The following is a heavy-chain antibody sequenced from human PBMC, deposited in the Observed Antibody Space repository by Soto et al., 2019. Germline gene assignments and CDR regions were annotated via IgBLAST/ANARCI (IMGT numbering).Heavy chain of an antibody. D-gene: IGHD2-21*02. J-gene: IGHJ6*02. CDR1: GYSFTSYW. Sequence: GESLKISCKGSGYSFTSYWIGWVRQMPGKGLEWMGIIYPGDSDTRYSPSFQGQVTISADKSISTAYLQWSSLKASDTAMYYCARPGVTADEYYYYGMDVWGQGTTVTVSS. CDR3: ARPGVTADEYYYYGMDV. CDR2: IYPGDSDT. V-gene: IGHV5-51*01.